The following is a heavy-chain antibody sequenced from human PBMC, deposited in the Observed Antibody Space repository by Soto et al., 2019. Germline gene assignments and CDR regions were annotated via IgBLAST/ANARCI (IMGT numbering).Heavy chain of an antibody. CDR3: ARGRHWFGP. CDR1: GISITSSY. J-gene: IGHJ5*02. Sequence: WETLSLTCTVSGISITSSYWNWFRQSPGKGLEWIGQISDRGDINYNPPLESRVAISTDTSKNQVSLTLTAVNAADTAVYFCARGRHWFGPWGQGTLVTVSS. V-gene: IGHV4-59*12. CDR2: ISDRGDI.